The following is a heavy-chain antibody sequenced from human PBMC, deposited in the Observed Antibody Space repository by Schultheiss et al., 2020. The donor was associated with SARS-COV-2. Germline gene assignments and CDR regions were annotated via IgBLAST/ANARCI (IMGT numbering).Heavy chain of an antibody. CDR1: GYSISSGYY. CDR2: IYWDDDK. CDR3: AHRRGSSGWYWYFDL. Sequence: TLSLTCAVSGYSISSGYYWSWIRQPPGKGLEWLALIYWDDDKRYSPSLKSRLTITKDTSKNQVVLTMTNMDPVDTATYYCAHRRGSSGWYWYFDLWGRGTLVTVSS. V-gene: IGHV2-5*08. J-gene: IGHJ2*01. D-gene: IGHD6-19*01.